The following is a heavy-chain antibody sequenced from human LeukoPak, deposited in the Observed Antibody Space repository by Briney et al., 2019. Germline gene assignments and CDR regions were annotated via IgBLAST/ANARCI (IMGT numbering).Heavy chain of an antibody. Sequence: GASVKVSCKASGYTFTGYYMHWVRQAPGQGLEWMGWINPNSGGTNYAQKFQGRVTMTRDTSISTAYMELSRLRSDDTAVYYCARAPKPDYDSSGYYYLPYYYMDVWGKGTTVTVSS. V-gene: IGHV1-2*02. D-gene: IGHD3-22*01. CDR1: GYTFTGYY. CDR2: INPNSGGT. CDR3: ARAPKPDYDSSGYYYLPYYYMDV. J-gene: IGHJ6*03.